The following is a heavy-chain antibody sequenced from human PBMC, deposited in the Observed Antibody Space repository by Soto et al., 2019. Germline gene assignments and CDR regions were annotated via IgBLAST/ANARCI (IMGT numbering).Heavy chain of an antibody. V-gene: IGHV4-39*01. D-gene: IGHD2-2*01. Sequence: QVQLQESGPGLLKPSETLSLTCTGSGGSIRSSGYYWGWLRQPPGEGLEWIGGIFYRGSTDYNPSSKSRVTISVATSNNQFSLRLSSVTAPDTAVYDCARHATYCSNNGCYEFDSSGQGTRVTVSS. CDR1: GGSIRSSGYY. CDR3: ARHATYCSNNGCYEFDS. CDR2: IFYRGST. J-gene: IGHJ4*02.